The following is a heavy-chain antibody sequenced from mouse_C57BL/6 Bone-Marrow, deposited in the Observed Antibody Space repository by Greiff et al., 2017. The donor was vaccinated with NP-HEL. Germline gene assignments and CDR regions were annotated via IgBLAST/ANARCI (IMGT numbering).Heavy chain of an antibody. D-gene: IGHD2-13*01. V-gene: IGHV5-15*01. CDR1: GFTFSDYG. CDR3: ARHGDWDYFDY. Sequence: DVHLVESGGGLVQPGGSLKLSCAASGFTFSDYGMAWVRQAPRKGLEWVAFISNLAYSIYYADTVTGRFTISRENAKNTLYLEMSSLRSEDTAMYYCARHGDWDYFDYWGQGTTLTVSS. CDR2: ISNLAYSI. J-gene: IGHJ2*01.